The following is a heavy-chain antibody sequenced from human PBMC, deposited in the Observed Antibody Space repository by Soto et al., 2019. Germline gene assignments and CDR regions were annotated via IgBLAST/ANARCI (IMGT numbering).Heavy chain of an antibody. CDR1: GGTFSSYA. D-gene: IGHD2-15*01. V-gene: IGHV1-69*01. Sequence: QVQLVQSGAEVKKPGSSVKVSCKAPGGTFSSYAISWVRQAPGQGLEWMGGIIPVFGTARYAQKLQGRVTIPADESTSTGYMALSSLRSEDTAVYYCARSQGGSSSLDIYYSYYYGMDVWGQGTTVTVSS. CDR3: ARSQGGSSSLDIYYSYYYGMDV. CDR2: IIPVFGTA. J-gene: IGHJ6*02.